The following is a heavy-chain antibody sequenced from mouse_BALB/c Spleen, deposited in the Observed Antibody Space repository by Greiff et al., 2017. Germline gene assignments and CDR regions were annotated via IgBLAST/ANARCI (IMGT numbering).Heavy chain of an antibody. CDR1: GFSLTGYG. Sequence: VQLQESGPGLVAPSQSLSITCTVSGFSLTGYGVNWVRQPPGKGLEWLGMIWGDGSTDYNSALKSRLSISKDNSKSQVFLKMNSLQTDDTARYYCARDGGGYPTWFAYWGQGTLVTVSA. CDR3: ARDGGGYPTWFAY. CDR2: IWGDGST. V-gene: IGHV2-6-7*01. D-gene: IGHD2-2*01. J-gene: IGHJ3*01.